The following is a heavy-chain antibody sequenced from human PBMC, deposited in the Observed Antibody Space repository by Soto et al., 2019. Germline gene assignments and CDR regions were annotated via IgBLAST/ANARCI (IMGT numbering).Heavy chain of an antibody. CDR3: ATEPMYYYDSSGYKNWFDP. Sequence: ASVKVSCKVSGYTLTELSMHWVRQAPGKGLEWMGGFDPEDGETIYAQKFQGRVTMTEGTSTDTAYMELSSLRSEDTAVYYCATEPMYYYDSSGYKNWFDPWGQGTLVTVSS. CDR1: GYTLTELS. J-gene: IGHJ5*02. D-gene: IGHD3-22*01. CDR2: FDPEDGET. V-gene: IGHV1-24*01.